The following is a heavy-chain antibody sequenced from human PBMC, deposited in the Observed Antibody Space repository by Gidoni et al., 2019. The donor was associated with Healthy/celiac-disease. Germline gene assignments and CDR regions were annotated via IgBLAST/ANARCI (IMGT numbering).Heavy chain of an antibody. CDR3: ARGYGDSTGPFDY. Sequence: QVQLQESGPGLVKPSETLSLTCTVSGGSISSYYWRWIRQPPGKGLEWIGYIYYSGSTDYNPSLKSRVTISVDTSKNQFSLKLSSVTAADTAVYYCARGYGDSTGPFDYWGQGTLVTVSS. J-gene: IGHJ4*02. D-gene: IGHD4-17*01. CDR2: IYYSGST. CDR1: GGSISSYY. V-gene: IGHV4-59*01.